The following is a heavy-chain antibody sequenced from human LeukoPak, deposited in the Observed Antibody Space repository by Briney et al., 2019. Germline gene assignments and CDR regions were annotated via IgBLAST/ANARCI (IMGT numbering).Heavy chain of an antibody. CDR1: GFTFSTYA. CDR2: ISSSGGTT. D-gene: IGHD5-24*01. V-gene: IGHV3-23*01. CDR3: AKDRNAWPTNFDS. J-gene: IGHJ4*02. Sequence: GGSLRLSSAASGFTFSTYAVDGVRQAPGKGLEWVSAISSSGGTTYYADSVKGRFSISRDNSKNTLYLRMNSLRAEDTAIYYCAKDRNAWPTNFDSWGQGTLVTVSA.